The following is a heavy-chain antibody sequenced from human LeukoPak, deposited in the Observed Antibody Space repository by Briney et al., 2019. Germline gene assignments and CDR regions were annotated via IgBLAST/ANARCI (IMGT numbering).Heavy chain of an antibody. V-gene: IGHV3-30-3*01. J-gene: IGHJ4*02. D-gene: IGHD3-22*01. CDR1: GFTFSSYA. CDR3: ARDRLNYDSSGYYFYYFDY. Sequence: PGGSLGLSCAASGFTFSSYAMHWVRQAPGKGLECVAAISYDGSNKYYADSVKGRFTISRDISKNTLYLQMNSLRAEDTAVYYCARDRLNYDSSGYYFYYFDYWGQGTLVTVSS. CDR2: ISYDGSNK.